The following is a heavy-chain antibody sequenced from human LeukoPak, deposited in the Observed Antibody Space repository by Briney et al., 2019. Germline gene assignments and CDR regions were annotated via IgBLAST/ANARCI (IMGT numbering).Heavy chain of an antibody. V-gene: IGHV3-7*01. Sequence: GGSLRLSCAASGFTFSSYWMSWVRQAPGKGLEWVANIKQDGSEKYYVDSVKGRFTISRDNAKNSLYLQMNSLRAEDTAVYYCARDHSVVYGGNPDYWGQGTLVTVSS. J-gene: IGHJ4*02. D-gene: IGHD4-23*01. CDR3: ARDHSVVYGGNPDY. CDR1: GFTFSSYW. CDR2: IKQDGSEK.